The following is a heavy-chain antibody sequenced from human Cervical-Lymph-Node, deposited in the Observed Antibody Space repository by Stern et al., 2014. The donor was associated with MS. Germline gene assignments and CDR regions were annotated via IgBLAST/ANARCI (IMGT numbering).Heavy chain of an antibody. Sequence: QVQLQESGPGLVKPSQTLSLTCSVSGGPISGGGYYWSWIRQHPREGLGWIGHIYYSGSTAYNPSLRSRVTIAVDTSKNQFSLRLTSMTAADAAVYFCAREGLNTVPYFDHWGQGTRVTVSS. V-gene: IGHV4-31*03. CDR3: AREGLNTVPYFDH. D-gene: IGHD4-17*01. CDR1: GGPISGGGYY. CDR2: IYYSGST. J-gene: IGHJ4*02.